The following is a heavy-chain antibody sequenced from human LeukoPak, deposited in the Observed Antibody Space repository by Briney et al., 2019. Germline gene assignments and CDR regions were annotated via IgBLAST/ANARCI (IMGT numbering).Heavy chain of an antibody. J-gene: IGHJ4*02. V-gene: IGHV3-21*01. CDR1: GFTFSSYS. CDR2: ISSSSSDI. CDR3: ARVVFGSSSVGYYFDD. Sequence: GGSLRLSSAGSGFTFSSYSMNWVRPAPGKGREWGSSISSSSSDIDYTDSVRVRFTISRDNAKNSLYLQMNSLRAEDTAVYYCARVVFGSSSVGYYFDDGGQGTLVTVSS. D-gene: IGHD6-6*01.